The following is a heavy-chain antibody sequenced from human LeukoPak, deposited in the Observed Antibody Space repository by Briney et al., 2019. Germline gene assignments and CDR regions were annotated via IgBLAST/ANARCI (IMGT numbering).Heavy chain of an antibody. CDR2: INPNSGGT. CDR3: ARDYHALYYDIFTGYYIDAGSSDAFDI. Sequence: EASVKVSCKASGYTFTDYYMHWVRQAPGQGLEWMGWINPNSGGTNYAQKFQGRVTMTRDTSISTAYTELSRLRSDDTAVYYCARDYHALYYDIFTGYYIDAGSSDAFDIWGQGTMVTVSS. D-gene: IGHD3-9*01. CDR1: GYTFTDYY. J-gene: IGHJ3*02. V-gene: IGHV1-2*02.